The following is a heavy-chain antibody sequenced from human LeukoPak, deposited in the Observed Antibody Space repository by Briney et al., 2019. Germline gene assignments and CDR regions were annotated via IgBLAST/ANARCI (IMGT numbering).Heavy chain of an antibody. Sequence: TSVKVSCKASGYTFTSYGISWVRQAPGQGLEWMGWISAYNGNTNYAQKLQGRVTMTTDTSTSTAYMELRSLRSDDTAVFYCATVRRTDILTGYYVYWGQGTLVTVSS. CDR3: ATVRRTDILTGYYVY. J-gene: IGHJ4*02. D-gene: IGHD3-9*01. CDR1: GYTFTSYG. V-gene: IGHV1-18*01. CDR2: ISAYNGNT.